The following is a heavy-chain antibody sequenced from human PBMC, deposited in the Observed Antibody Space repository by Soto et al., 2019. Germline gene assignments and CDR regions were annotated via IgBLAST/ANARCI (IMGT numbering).Heavy chain of an antibody. Sequence: GSLRLSCAASGFTFSSYAMSWVRQAPGKGLEWVSAISGSGGSTYYADSVKGRFTISRDNSKNTLYLQMNSLRAEDTAVYYCAKWPQWLVLGAGFQHWGQGTLVTVSS. CDR1: GFTFSSYA. J-gene: IGHJ1*01. CDR2: ISGSGGST. CDR3: AKWPQWLVLGAGFQH. D-gene: IGHD6-19*01. V-gene: IGHV3-23*01.